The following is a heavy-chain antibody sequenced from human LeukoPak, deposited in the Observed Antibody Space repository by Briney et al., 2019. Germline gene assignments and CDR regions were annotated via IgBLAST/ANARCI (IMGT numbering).Heavy chain of an antibody. J-gene: IGHJ4*02. CDR1: GFTFSIYG. D-gene: IGHD6-19*01. Sequence: GGSLRLSCAASGFTFSIYGMHWVRQAPGKGLEWVAFISYDGSNKYYADSVKGRFTISRDNSKNTLYLQMNSLRAEDTAVYYCARDRGKQWLVRGGDYWGQGTLVTVSS. CDR3: ARDRGKQWLVRGGDY. V-gene: IGHV3-30*03. CDR2: ISYDGSNK.